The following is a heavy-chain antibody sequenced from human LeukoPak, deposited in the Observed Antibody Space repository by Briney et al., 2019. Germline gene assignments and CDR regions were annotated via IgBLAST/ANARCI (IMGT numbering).Heavy chain of an antibody. CDR3: ARAGGRQLLDY. J-gene: IGHJ4*02. CDR1: GGSISSYY. V-gene: IGHV4-59*08. CDR2: IYYSGST. D-gene: IGHD3-16*01. Sequence: SETLSLTCTVSGGSISSYYWSWIRQPPGKGLEWIGYIYYSGSTNYNPSLKSRVTISVDTSKNQFSLKLSSVTAADTAVYYCARAGGRQLLDYWGQGTLVTVSS.